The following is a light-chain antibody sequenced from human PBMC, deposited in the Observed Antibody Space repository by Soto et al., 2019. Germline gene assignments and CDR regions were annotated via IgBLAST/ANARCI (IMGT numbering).Light chain of an antibody. V-gene: IGKV3-15*01. J-gene: IGKJ1*01. CDR1: QSVSTN. Sequence: RVMTQSPATLSLSPGERATLSCRASQSVSTNVAWYQQKPGQAPRLLLYGASTRATDIPARFSGSGSGTDFTLTISSLQSEDFAVYYCQQYNNWPPWTFGQGTKVEVK. CDR2: GAS. CDR3: QQYNNWPPWT.